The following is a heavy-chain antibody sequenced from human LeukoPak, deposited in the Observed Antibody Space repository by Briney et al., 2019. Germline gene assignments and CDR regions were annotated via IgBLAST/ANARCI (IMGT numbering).Heavy chain of an antibody. J-gene: IGHJ5*02. CDR3: ARAYYYYGSGSYYNPFDP. D-gene: IGHD3-10*01. CDR2: INPNSGGT. V-gene: IGHV1-2*02. Sequence: ASVKVSCKASGGTFSSYAISWVRQAPGQGLEWMGWINPNSGGTNYAQKFQGRVTMTRDTSISTAYMELSRLRSDDTAVYYCARAYYYYGSGSYYNPFDPWGQGTLVTVSS. CDR1: GGTFSSYA.